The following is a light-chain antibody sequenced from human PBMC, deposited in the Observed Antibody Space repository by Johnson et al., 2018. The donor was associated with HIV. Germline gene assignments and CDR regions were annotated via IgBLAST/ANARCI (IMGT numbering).Light chain of an antibody. Sequence: QSVLTQPPSLSAAPGQRVSISCSGNSSNIENYFVSWYQQLPGAAPRLLIYEDNKRPSGIPDRFSGSKSGASATLGITGPQTGDEADYYCGVWDASLSPHYVFGTGTTVIVL. V-gene: IGLV1-51*02. CDR3: GVWDASLSPHYV. CDR1: SSNIENYF. CDR2: EDN. J-gene: IGLJ1*01.